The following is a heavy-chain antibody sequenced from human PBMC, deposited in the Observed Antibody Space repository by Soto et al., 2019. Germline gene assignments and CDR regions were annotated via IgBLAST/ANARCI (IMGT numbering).Heavy chain of an antibody. CDR1: GGSISGSNSYY. Sequence: QLQLQESGPGLVKPSETLSLTCSVSGGSISGSNSYYWAWIRQPPGKGLEWIGSVYYSGNTYYGPSLKSRVTLSVDTSKNQFSLKLNSVSAADTAVYYCTRHSHSGWQEYWGQGILVTVSS. J-gene: IGHJ4*02. D-gene: IGHD5-12*01. CDR2: VYYSGNT. V-gene: IGHV4-39*01. CDR3: TRHSHSGWQEY.